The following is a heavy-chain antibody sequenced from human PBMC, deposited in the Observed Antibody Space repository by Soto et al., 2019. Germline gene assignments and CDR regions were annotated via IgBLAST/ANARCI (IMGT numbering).Heavy chain of an antibody. CDR3: AKESGIAAAGRLGFDY. Sequence: DVQLVESGGGLVQPGRSLRLSCAASGFTFDDYAMHWVRQAPGKGLEWVSGISWNSGSIGYADSVKGRFTISRDNAKNSLYLQMNSLRAEDTALYYCAKESGIAAAGRLGFDYWGQGTLVTVSS. CDR2: ISWNSGSI. CDR1: GFTFDDYA. J-gene: IGHJ4*02. D-gene: IGHD6-13*01. V-gene: IGHV3-9*01.